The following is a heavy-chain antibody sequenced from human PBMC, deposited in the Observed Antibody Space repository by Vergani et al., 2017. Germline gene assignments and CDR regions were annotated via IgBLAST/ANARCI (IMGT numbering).Heavy chain of an antibody. D-gene: IGHD5-18*01. V-gene: IGHV3-48*02. CDR2: ISSSSSTI. Sequence: EVQLVESGGGLVQPGGSLRLSCAASGFTFSSYSMNWVRQAPGKGLEWVSYISSSSSTIYYADSVKGRFTITRDNAKNSLYLQMNSLRDEDTAVYYCARDGGEYSYGYRRAAADMDVWGKGTTVTVSS. CDR3: ARDGGEYSYGYRRAAADMDV. J-gene: IGHJ6*04. CDR1: GFTFSSYS.